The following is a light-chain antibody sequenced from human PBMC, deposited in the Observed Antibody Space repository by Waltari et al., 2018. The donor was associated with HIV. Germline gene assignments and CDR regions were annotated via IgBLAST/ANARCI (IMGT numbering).Light chain of an antibody. Sequence: QSVLTPPPSVSGAPGQRVTISCSRSSSNPGAGYDIHWYQQLPGTAPRLLIYGNTNRPSGVPNRFSGSKSGTSASLAITGLQAEDEADYYCQSYDSSLSGWVFGGGTKLTVV. CDR1: SSNPGAGYD. J-gene: IGLJ3*02. CDR2: GNT. CDR3: QSYDSSLSGWV. V-gene: IGLV1-40*01.